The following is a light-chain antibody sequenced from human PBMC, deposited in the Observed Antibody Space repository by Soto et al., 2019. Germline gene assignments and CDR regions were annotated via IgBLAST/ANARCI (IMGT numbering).Light chain of an antibody. CDR1: SSNIGAGYD. CDR3: QSYDSSLSGWV. Sequence: QSVLTQPPSVSGAAGQRVTISCTGGSSNIGAGYDVHWYQQLPGTAPKLLIYGNSNLPSGVPDRFSGSKSGTSASLAITGLQAEDEADYYCQSYDSSLSGWVFGGGTKVTVL. V-gene: IGLV1-40*01. CDR2: GNS. J-gene: IGLJ3*02.